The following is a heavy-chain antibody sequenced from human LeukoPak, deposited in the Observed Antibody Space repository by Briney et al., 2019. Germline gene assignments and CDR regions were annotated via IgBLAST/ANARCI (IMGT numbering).Heavy chain of an antibody. CDR3: ARDPNDYGDYASLDY. CDR1: GFTVSSNY. Sequence: PGGSLRLSCAASGFTVSSNYMSWVRQAPGKGLEWVSVIYSGGSTYYADSVRGRFTISRDNSKNTLYLQMNSLRAEDTAVYYCARDPNDYGDYASLDYWGQGTLVTVSS. D-gene: IGHD4-17*01. CDR2: IYSGGST. V-gene: IGHV3-53*01. J-gene: IGHJ4*02.